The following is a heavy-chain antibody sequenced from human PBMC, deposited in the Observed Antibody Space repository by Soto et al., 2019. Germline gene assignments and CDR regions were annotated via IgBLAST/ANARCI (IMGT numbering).Heavy chain of an antibody. Sequence: ASVKVSCKVSGYTLTELSMHWVRQAPGKGLEWMGGFDPEDGETIYAQKFQGRVTMTEDTSTDTAYMELRSLRSDDTAVYYCARDREPIVLMVYANFDYWGQGTLVTVSS. CDR2: FDPEDGET. V-gene: IGHV1-24*01. J-gene: IGHJ4*02. D-gene: IGHD2-8*01. CDR1: GYTLTELS. CDR3: ARDREPIVLMVYANFDY.